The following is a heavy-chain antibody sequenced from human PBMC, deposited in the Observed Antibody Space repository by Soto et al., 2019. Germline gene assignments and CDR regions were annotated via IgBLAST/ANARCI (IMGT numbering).Heavy chain of an antibody. D-gene: IGHD3-10*01. V-gene: IGHV4-31*03. CDR3: ARVWFGELLTYGMDV. CDR2: IYYSGST. Sequence: QVQLQESGPGLVKPSQTLSLTCTVSGGSISSGGYYWSWIRQHPGKGLEWIGYIYYSGSTYYNPSLKSRVTISVDTSNNQFSLKLSSVTAADTAVYYCARVWFGELLTYGMDVWGQGTTVTVSS. CDR1: GGSISSGGYY. J-gene: IGHJ6*02.